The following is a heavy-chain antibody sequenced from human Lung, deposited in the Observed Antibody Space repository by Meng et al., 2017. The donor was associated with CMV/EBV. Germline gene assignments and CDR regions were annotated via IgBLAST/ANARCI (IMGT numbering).Heavy chain of an antibody. D-gene: IGHD7-27*01. CDR1: GYTFSSYS. J-gene: IGHJ4*02. CDR3: VKGWQNLGDY. V-gene: IGHV3-23*01. CDR2: ISGSGGRT. Sequence: GESXKISCRASGYTFSSYSMSWVRQAPGKGLEWVSSISGSGGRTYSADSVKGRLTISRDNYESTLYLQMNSLTAEDTAIYYCVKGWQNLGDYWGQGTLVTVSS.